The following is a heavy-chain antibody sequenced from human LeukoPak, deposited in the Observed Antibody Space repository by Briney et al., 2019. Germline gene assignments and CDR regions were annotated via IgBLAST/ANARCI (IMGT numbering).Heavy chain of an antibody. Sequence: GGSLRLSCAASKFIFSSYVMNWVRQAPGKGLEWVSSISGSGGSTYYADSVKGRFTISRDNSKNTLYLQMNSLRAEDTAVYYCAKDHGFWSGYHFDYWGQGTLVTVSS. J-gene: IGHJ4*02. CDR1: KFIFSSYV. D-gene: IGHD3-3*01. CDR3: AKDHGFWSGYHFDY. CDR2: ISGSGGST. V-gene: IGHV3-23*01.